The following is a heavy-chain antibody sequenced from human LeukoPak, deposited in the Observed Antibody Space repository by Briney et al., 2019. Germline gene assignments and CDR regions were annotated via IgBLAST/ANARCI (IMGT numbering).Heavy chain of an antibody. J-gene: IGHJ4*02. Sequence: SETLSLTCAVYGGSFSGYYWSWIRQPPGKGLEWIGEINHSGSTKYNPSLKSRVTISVDTSKNQFSLKLSSVTAADTAVYYCARVAPGIAAAAYFYFDYWGQGTLVTVSS. CDR2: INHSGST. D-gene: IGHD6-13*01. CDR1: GGSFSGYY. V-gene: IGHV4-34*01. CDR3: ARVAPGIAAAAYFYFDY.